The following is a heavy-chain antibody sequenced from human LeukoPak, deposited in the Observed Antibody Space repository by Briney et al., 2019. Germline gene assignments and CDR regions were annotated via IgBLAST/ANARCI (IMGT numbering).Heavy chain of an antibody. CDR1: GGSISSSSFY. J-gene: IGHJ4*02. CDR3: ARYGPIVGASPLDY. CDR2: FYYSGST. D-gene: IGHD1-26*01. Sequence: PSETLSLTCTVSGGSISSSSFYWGWIRQPPGKGLEWLGSFYYSGSTYYNPSLKSRVTISVDTSKNQFSLKLSSVTAADTAVYYCARYGPIVGASPLDYWGQGTLVTVSS. V-gene: IGHV4-39*01.